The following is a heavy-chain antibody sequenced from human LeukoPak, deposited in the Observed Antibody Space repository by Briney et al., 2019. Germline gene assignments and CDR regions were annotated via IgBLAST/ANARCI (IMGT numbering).Heavy chain of an antibody. J-gene: IGHJ4*02. CDR1: GDSITSRTSC. CDR3: ARHVAVAANYDY. CDR2: MYHTGDT. Sequence: NPSETLSLTCTASGDSITSRTSCWSWIRQPPGKGLEWITCMYHTGDTFYSPSLRSRVTISIDTSKNQFSLKLSSVTAADTALYYCARHVAVAANYDYWGQGGLVIVSS. D-gene: IGHD6-19*01. V-gene: IGHV4-39*01.